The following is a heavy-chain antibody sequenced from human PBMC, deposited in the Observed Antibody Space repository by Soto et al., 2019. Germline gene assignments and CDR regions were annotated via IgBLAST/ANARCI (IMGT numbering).Heavy chain of an antibody. J-gene: IGHJ6*02. Sequence: QVQLVESGGGVVQPWRSLRLSCAATGFTFGIYGMHWVRQAPGKGLEWVAVIWYDGSNKYYADSVKGRFTISRDNSKNTMYLQMDSLSAEDAEVDYCATARGGDYYYYGMDVWGQGTTVTVSS. D-gene: IGHD3-10*01. V-gene: IGHV3-33*01. CDR1: GFTFGIYG. CDR2: IWYDGSNK. CDR3: ATARGGDYYYYGMDV.